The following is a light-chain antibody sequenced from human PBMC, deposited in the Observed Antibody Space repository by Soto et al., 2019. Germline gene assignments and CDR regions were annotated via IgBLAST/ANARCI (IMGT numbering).Light chain of an antibody. CDR3: CSYTSGSTLYV. J-gene: IGLJ1*01. CDR1: SGDIGSYNH. V-gene: IGLV2-14*03. CDR2: DVD. Sequence: QSALTQPASVSGSPGQSITISCTGTSGDIGSYNHVSWYQPHPGKAPTLMILDVDNRPSGVSNRFSGSKSGDTASLGISGLQAEDEADYYCCSYTSGSTLYVCGTGTKLTVL.